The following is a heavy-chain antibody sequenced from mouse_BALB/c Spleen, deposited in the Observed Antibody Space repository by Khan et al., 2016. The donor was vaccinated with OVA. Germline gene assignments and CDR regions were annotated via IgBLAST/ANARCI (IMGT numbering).Heavy chain of an antibody. CDR2: IRNKANGYTT. D-gene: IGHD1-1*01. Sequence: EVELVESGGGLVQPGGSLRLSCATSGFTFTDYYMSWVRQPPGKALEWLGFIRNKANGYTTEYSASVKGRFTISRDNSQSVLYLQMNTLRAEDSDTYYGTRETVVEIYWYFDVWGAGTTVTVSS. V-gene: IGHV7-3*02. J-gene: IGHJ1*01. CDR1: GFTFTDYY. CDR3: TRETVVEIYWYFDV.